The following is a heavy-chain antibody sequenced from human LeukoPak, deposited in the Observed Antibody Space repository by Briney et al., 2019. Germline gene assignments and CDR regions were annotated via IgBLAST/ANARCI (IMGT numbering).Heavy chain of an antibody. CDR1: GFTFSSYA. CDR3: AKFIGSLAAAARFDY. Sequence: GGSLRLSCAASGFTFSSYAMSWVRQAPGKGLEWVSAISGSGGSTYYADSVKGRFAISRDNSKNTLYLQMNSLRAEDTAVYYCAKFIGSLAAAARFDYWGQGTLVTVSS. CDR2: ISGSGGST. V-gene: IGHV3-23*01. J-gene: IGHJ4*02. D-gene: IGHD6-13*01.